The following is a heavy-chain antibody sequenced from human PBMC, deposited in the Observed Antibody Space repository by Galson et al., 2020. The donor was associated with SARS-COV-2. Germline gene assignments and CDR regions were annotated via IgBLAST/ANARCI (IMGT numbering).Heavy chain of an antibody. J-gene: IGHJ4*02. CDR1: GFTFSSYG. V-gene: IGHV3-30*18. Sequence: TGGSLRLSCAASGFTFSSYGMHWVRQAPGKGLEWVAVISYDGSTKYYADSVKGRFTISRDNSKNTLYLQMNSLRAEDTAVYYCAKDSLALRFWVWLAPGGWDYWGLGTLGTVAS. CDR3: AKDSLALRFWVWLAPGGWDY. D-gene: IGHD3-3*01. CDR2: ISYDGSTK.